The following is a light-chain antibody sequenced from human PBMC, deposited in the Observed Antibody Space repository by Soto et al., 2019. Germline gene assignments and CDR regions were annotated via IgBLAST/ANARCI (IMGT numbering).Light chain of an antibody. CDR1: SSDVGAYNY. V-gene: IGLV2-14*03. J-gene: IGLJ1*01. CDR3: GSFTNSSTVV. Sequence: QSALTQPASVSGSPGQSITISCTGSSSDVGAYNYVSWYQQHPDKAPKLMIFDVSDRPSGVSNRFSASKSGNTASLTISGLQAEDEAEYYCGSFTNSSTVVFGTGTKVTV. CDR2: DVS.